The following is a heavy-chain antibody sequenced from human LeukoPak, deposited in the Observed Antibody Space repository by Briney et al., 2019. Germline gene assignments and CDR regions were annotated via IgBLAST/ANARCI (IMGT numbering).Heavy chain of an antibody. Sequence: PGRSLRLSCAASGFTFSGYAMHWVRQAPGKGLEWVAVISYDGSNKYYADSVKGRFTISRDNSKNTLYLQMNSLRAEDTAVYYCARDRDYYGMDVWGQGTTVTVSS. J-gene: IGHJ6*02. CDR2: ISYDGSNK. CDR1: GFTFSGYA. V-gene: IGHV3-30-3*01. CDR3: ARDRDYYGMDV.